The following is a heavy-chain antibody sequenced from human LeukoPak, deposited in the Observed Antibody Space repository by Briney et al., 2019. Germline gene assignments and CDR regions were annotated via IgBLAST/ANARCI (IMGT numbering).Heavy chain of an antibody. V-gene: IGHV4-59*01. J-gene: IGHJ5*02. CDR1: GGSISRYS. Sequence: SETLSLTCTVYGGSISRYSWSWIRQPPGKGLEWIGYVYYSGSTNYNPSLKSRVTISVDTSKNQFSLKLSSVTAADTAVYYCARDGGDYDTGNWFDPWGQGTLVTVSS. CDR3: ARDGGDYDTGNWFDP. D-gene: IGHD4-17*01. CDR2: VYYSGST.